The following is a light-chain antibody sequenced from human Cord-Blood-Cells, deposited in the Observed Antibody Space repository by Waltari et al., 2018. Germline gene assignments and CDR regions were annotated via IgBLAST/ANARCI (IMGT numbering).Light chain of an antibody. CDR3: CSYAGSSTFGV. V-gene: IGLV2-23*03. J-gene: IGLJ3*02. CDR1: SIDVGSYNL. CDR2: EGS. Sequence: QSALTQPASVSGSPGQSITISCTGTSIDVGSYNLVSWYQQPPGKAPKLMIYEGSKRPSGVSNRFSGSKSGNTASLTISGLQAEDEADYYCCSYAGSSTFGVFGGGTKLTVL.